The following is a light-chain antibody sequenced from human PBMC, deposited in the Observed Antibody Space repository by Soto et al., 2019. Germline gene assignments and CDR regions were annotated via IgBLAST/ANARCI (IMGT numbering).Light chain of an antibody. J-gene: IGKJ5*01. CDR3: QQYGGSIT. CDR2: GTS. CDR1: QSVPRNY. V-gene: IGKV3-20*01. Sequence: EIVMTQSPSTLSVSPWERSTLSFMASQSVPRNYLAWYQQKPGQAPRLLIYGTSSRATGIPDRFSGSGSGTDFTLTISRLEPEDFAVFYCQQYGGSITFGQGTRLEIK.